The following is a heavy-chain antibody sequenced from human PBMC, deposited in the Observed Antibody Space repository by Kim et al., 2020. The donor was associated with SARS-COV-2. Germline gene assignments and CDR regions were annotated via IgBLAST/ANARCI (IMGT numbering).Heavy chain of an antibody. CDR1: GGSFSGYY. J-gene: IGHJ3*02. D-gene: IGHD3-16*01. CDR2: INHSGST. CDR3: ARGQATTETFGGVNLFPFFDI. V-gene: IGHV4-34*01. Sequence: SETLSLTCAVYGGSFSGYYWSWIRQPPGKGLEWIGEINHSGSTNYNPSLKSRVTISVDTSKNQFSLKLSSVTAADTAVYYCARGQATTETFGGVNLFPFFDIWGQGTMVTVSS.